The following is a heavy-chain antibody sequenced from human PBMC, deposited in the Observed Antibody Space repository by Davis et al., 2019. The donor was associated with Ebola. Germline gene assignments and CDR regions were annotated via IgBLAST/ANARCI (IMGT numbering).Heavy chain of an antibody. J-gene: IGHJ6*02. CDR1: GFTFSSYG. V-gene: IGHV3-30*18. CDR3: AKPHSNYALYYYGMDV. CDR2: ISYDGSNK. D-gene: IGHD4-11*01. Sequence: GESLKISCAASGFTFSSYGMHWVRQAPGKGLEWVAVISYDGSNKYYADSVKGRFTISRDNSKNTLYLQMNSLRAEDTAVYYCAKPHSNYALYYYGMDVWGQGTTVTVSS.